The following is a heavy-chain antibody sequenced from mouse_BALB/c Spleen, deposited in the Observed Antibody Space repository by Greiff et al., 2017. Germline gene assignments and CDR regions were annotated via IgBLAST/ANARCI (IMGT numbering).Heavy chain of an antibody. Sequence: QVQLKQSGAELVKPGASVKMSCKASGYTFTSYWMHWVKQRPGQGLEWIGVIDPSDSYTSYNQKFKGKATLTVDTSSSTAYMQLSSLTSEDSAVYYCTRRGDYWGQGTTLTVSS. CDR2: IDPSDSYT. CDR3: TRRGDY. CDR1: GYTFTSYW. V-gene: IGHV1S127*01. J-gene: IGHJ2*01.